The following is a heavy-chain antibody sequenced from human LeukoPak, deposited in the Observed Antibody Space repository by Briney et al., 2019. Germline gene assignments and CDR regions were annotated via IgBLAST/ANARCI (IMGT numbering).Heavy chain of an antibody. CDR3: ARKHIAVPGLAFDS. D-gene: IGHD6-19*01. J-gene: IGHJ4*02. CDR2: INTSGAT. V-gene: IGHV3-23*01. Sequence: PGGSLRLSCEASGFTFNTYSMNWARQAPGKGLEWISNINTSGATFYADSVRGRFTISIDTSKNTLYLEMSNLRAEDTGDYYCARKHIAVPGLAFDSWGQGTLVTVSS. CDR1: GFTFNTYS.